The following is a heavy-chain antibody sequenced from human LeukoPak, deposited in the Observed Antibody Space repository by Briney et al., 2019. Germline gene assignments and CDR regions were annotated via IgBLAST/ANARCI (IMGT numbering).Heavy chain of an antibody. J-gene: IGHJ4*02. CDR3: ARADYFGSGSHNYFDY. D-gene: IGHD3-10*01. CDR1: GFTFDDYG. Sequence: GGSLRLSCAASGFTFDDYGMSWVRQAPGKGLEWVSGISGNGGSTGYADSVRGRVTISRDNAKNSPYLQMNSLRAEGTALYYCARADYFGSGSHNYFDYWGQGTLVTVSS. CDR2: ISGNGGST. V-gene: IGHV3-20*04.